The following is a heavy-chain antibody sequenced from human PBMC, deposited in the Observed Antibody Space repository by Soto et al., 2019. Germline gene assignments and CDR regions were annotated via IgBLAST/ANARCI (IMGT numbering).Heavy chain of an antibody. CDR3: ERSPYTPGYQYGMDV. V-gene: IGHV3-33*01. CDR2: IWYDGSNK. CDR1: GFSCSLYG. D-gene: IGHD3-9*01. J-gene: IGHJ6*01. Sequence: GGSLRLSCAASGFSCSLYGMQWVRQAPGKGLEWVAVIWYDGSNKYYADSVKGRFTISRDNSKNTLYLQMNSLRAEDTAVYYCERSPYTPGYQYGMDVSGQSTTVTVS.